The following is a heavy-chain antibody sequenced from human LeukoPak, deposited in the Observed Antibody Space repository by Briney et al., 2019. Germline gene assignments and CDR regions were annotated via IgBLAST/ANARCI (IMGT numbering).Heavy chain of an antibody. CDR3: ARVGDDYGDQSFFDY. V-gene: IGHV3-7*03. J-gene: IGHJ4*02. CDR2: MKQDGREK. D-gene: IGHD4-17*01. Sequence: GGSLRLSCAASGFTFSNYWMSWVRQAPGKGLEWVADMKQDGREKYYVDSVKGRFTISRDNAKNSLYLQMDRLRAEDTALYYCARVGDDYGDQSFFDYWGQGTLVTVSS. CDR1: GFTFSNYW.